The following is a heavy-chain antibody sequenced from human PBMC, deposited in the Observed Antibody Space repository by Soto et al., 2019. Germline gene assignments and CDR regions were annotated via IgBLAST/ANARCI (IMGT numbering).Heavy chain of an antibody. CDR3: TRGAGGWNYYYAMDV. CDR2: IKEDGNEK. V-gene: IGHV3-7*03. J-gene: IGHJ6*02. Sequence: GGALRLSCAASGFPFNNYYMTWVRPSSGKGLEWVASIKEDGNEKYYVDSVKGRFTISRDNDKNSLSLQMNSLRAEDTAVYYCTRGAGGWNYYYAMDVWGPGSTVTVSS. D-gene: IGHD6-19*01. CDR1: GFPFNNYY.